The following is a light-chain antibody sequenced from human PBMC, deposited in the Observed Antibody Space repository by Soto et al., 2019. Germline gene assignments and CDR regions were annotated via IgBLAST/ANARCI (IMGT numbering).Light chain of an antibody. CDR1: QSVSSN. CDR3: QQYNDWPPVT. J-gene: IGKJ5*01. Sequence: ETVMTQSPGTLSVSPGERATLSCRASQSVSSNLAWYQQKPGQAPRLLIFGASTRATGIPARFSGSGSGTDFTLTISILQSEDFAIYYCQQYNDWPPVTFGQGTRLEIK. CDR2: GAS. V-gene: IGKV3D-15*01.